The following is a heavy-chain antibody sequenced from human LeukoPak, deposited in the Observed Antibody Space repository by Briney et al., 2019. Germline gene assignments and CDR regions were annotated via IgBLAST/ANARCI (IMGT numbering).Heavy chain of an antibody. J-gene: IGHJ4*02. V-gene: IGHV4-34*01. CDR2: INHSGST. D-gene: IGHD1-14*01. CDR1: GGSFSGYY. CDR3: ARTNPFDN. Sequence: SETLSLTCAVYGGSFSGYYWSWIRQPPGKGLEWIGEINHSGSTNYNPSLKSRVTISVDTSKSQFSLKVTSVTAADTAVYYCARTNPFDNWGQGTLVTVSS.